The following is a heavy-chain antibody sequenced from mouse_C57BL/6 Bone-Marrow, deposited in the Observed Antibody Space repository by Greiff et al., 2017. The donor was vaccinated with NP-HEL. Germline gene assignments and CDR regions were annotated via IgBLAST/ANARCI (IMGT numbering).Heavy chain of an antibody. Sequence: VQLQQSGPELVKPGASVKISCKASGYTFTDYYMNWVKQSHGKSLEWIGDINPNNGGTSYNQKFKGKATLTVDKSSSTAYMELRSLTSEDSAVYYCARGITTVVETWFAYWGQGTLVTVSA. CDR1: GYTFTDYY. J-gene: IGHJ3*01. CDR2: INPNNGGT. D-gene: IGHD1-1*01. V-gene: IGHV1-26*01. CDR3: ARGITTVVETWFAY.